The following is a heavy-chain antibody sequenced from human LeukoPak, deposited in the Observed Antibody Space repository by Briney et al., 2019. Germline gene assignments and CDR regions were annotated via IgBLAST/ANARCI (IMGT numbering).Heavy chain of an antibody. CDR3: AKRCIGDYYYDLDV. J-gene: IGHJ6*01. D-gene: IGHD2-8*01. CDR1: GFTFNNYA. CDR2: ITYSGGTT. Sequence: GESLRLSCAASGFTFNNYALTWVRQAPGKGLEWVSTITYSGGTTYYAVSVKGRFTLPRDNSKNTLYLQMNSLRAEDTAVYYCAKRCIGDYYYDLDVWGQGTTVPVSS. V-gene: IGHV3-23*01.